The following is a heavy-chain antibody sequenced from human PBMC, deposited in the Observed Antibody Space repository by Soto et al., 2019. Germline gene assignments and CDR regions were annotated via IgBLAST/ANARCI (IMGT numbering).Heavy chain of an antibody. CDR3: AKDRYSSGSREQLEN. D-gene: IGHD6-19*01. CDR2: ISGSGGST. CDR1: RFTFSSYA. V-gene: IGHV3-23*01. Sequence: HPGGSLRLSCAASRFTFSSYAMNWVRQAPGKGLEWVSVISGSGGSTYYADSVKGRFTISRDNSKNALYLQMNSLRAEDTAVYYCAKDRYSSGSREQLENWGQGTLGTVSS. J-gene: IGHJ4*02.